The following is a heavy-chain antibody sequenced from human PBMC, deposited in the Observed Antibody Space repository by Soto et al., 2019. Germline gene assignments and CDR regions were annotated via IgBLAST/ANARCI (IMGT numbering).Heavy chain of an antibody. Sequence: GGSLRLSCAAPGFTVSSNYMSWVRQAPGKGLEWVSVIYSGGSTYYADSVKGRFTISRDNSKNTLYLQMNSLRAEDTAVYYCARVRIAVAGNWFDPWGQGTLVTVSS. CDR3: ARVRIAVAGNWFDP. J-gene: IGHJ5*02. CDR1: GFTVSSNY. V-gene: IGHV3-66*01. CDR2: IYSGGST. D-gene: IGHD6-19*01.